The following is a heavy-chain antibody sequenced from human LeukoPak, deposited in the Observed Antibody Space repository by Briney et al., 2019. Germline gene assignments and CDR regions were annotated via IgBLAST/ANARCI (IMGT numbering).Heavy chain of an antibody. J-gene: IGHJ4*02. Sequence: GGSLRLSCAASGFTFSSYSMNWVRQAPGKGLEWVSYISSGSGSIYYADSVKGRFTISRDNAKNSLYLQMNSLRAEDTAVYYCASPSWGGYWGQGTLVTVSS. CDR1: GFTFSSYS. CDR2: ISSGSGSI. V-gene: IGHV3-48*01. D-gene: IGHD2-2*01. CDR3: ASPSWGGY.